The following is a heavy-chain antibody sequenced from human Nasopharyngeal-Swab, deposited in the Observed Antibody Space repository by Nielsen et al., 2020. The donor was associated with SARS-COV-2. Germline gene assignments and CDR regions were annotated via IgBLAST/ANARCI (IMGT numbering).Heavy chain of an antibody. CDR2: INHGGTT. J-gene: IGHJ6*02. D-gene: IGHD3-16*01. V-gene: IGHV4-34*10. CDR3: ARMKETSYGDYYYGLDV. CDR1: SGSFSEYN. Sequence: SETLSLTCAVFSGSFSEYNWNWIRKPPGKGLEWIGEINHGGTTNYNPSLKSRVTMSVDTSKNHFSLKLSSVTAADTAVYYCARMKETSYGDYYYGLDVWGQGTTVTVSS.